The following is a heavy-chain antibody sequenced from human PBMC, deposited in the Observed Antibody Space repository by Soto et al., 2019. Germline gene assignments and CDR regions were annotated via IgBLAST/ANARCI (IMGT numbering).Heavy chain of an antibody. CDR3: ARHRLTTVTTWYFDL. CDR2: IYYSGST. CDR1: GCSISSSSYY. Sequence: QLQLQESGPGLVKPSETLSLTCTVSGCSISSSSYYWGWIRQPPGKGLEWIGSIYYSGSTYYNPSLKIRATISVDTSKNQFSLKLSSVTAADTAVYYCARHRLTTVTTWYFDLWGRGTLVTVSS. J-gene: IGHJ2*01. D-gene: IGHD4-17*01. V-gene: IGHV4-39*01.